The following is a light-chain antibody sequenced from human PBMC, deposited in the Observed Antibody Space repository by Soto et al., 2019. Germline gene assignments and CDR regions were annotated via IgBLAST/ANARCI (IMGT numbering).Light chain of an antibody. CDR2: AAS. CDR3: QQSYSAPLT. V-gene: IGKV1-39*01. J-gene: IGKJ4*01. Sequence: DVQMTQSPSSLSASVGDRVTISCRASQSINSYLNWYQQKPGKAPHLLIYAASRLQGGVPSRFSGRGSGTDFTLTISRLQPEDFATYYCQQSYSAPLTFGGGTKVEI. CDR1: QSINSY.